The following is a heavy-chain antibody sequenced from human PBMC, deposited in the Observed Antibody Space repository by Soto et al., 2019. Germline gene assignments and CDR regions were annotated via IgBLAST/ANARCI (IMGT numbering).Heavy chain of an antibody. CDR1: GDSVSSNGAC. CDR2: IYYRSKWFH. Sequence: SQTLSLTCVISGDSVSSNGACWNWIRQSPSRGLQWLGRIYYRSKWFHDYAASVESRMAINPDTSRNQFSLQLNYVTPEDTAVYYCARDILAGSSSSYYYYGMDVWGQGTTVTVSS. D-gene: IGHD6-6*01. J-gene: IGHJ6*02. CDR3: ARDILAGSSSSYYYYGMDV. V-gene: IGHV6-1*01.